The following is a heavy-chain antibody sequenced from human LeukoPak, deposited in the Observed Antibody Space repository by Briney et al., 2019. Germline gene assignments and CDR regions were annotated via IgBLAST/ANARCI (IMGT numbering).Heavy chain of an antibody. CDR3: AKAEGFFGGYYDN. J-gene: IGHJ4*02. CDR2: ISWNRGTI. D-gene: IGHD4-23*01. Sequence: GGSLRLSCAASGFSFDDYGMHWVRQTPGKGLGWVSGISWNRGTIDYAESVKGRFIISRDNAKKSLYLQMNSLRAEDTALYYCAKAEGFFGGYYDNWGQGTLVTVSS. V-gene: IGHV3-9*01. CDR1: GFSFDDYG.